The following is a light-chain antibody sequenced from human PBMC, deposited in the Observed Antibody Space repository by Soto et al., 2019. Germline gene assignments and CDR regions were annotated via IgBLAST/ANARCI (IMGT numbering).Light chain of an antibody. CDR1: QSVSSY. CDR3: QQYKKWPRT. J-gene: IGKJ1*01. Sequence: EIVFTQSPSTLSLSPGERATLSCRASQSVSSYLAWYQQKPGQAPRLLIYDASTRATGIPARFSGSGSGTEFTLTISSLQSEDFAVYYCQQYKKWPRTFGHGTKVDIK. CDR2: DAS. V-gene: IGKV3-15*01.